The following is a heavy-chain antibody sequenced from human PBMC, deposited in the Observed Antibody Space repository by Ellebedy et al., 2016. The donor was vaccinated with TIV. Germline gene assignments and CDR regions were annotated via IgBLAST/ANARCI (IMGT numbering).Heavy chain of an antibody. CDR3: ARGPLRYFDWVYYYHGMDV. J-gene: IGHJ6*02. CDR1: GASISPYY. D-gene: IGHD3-9*01. Sequence: MPSETLSLTCTVSGASISPYYWRWTPQPPGPALERIGYLYYCGYTEYNPSLKSRVTISLDTSKDQFSLRLSSVTAADTAVYYCARGPLRYFDWVYYYHGMDVWGQGTTVTVSS. V-gene: IGHV4-59*08. CDR2: LYYCGYT.